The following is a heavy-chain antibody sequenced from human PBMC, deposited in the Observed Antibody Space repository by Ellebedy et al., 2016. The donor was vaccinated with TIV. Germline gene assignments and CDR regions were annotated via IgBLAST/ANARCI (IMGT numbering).Heavy chain of an antibody. CDR3: ARDSPGWSAFDI. J-gene: IGHJ3*02. CDR2: ISSVLTI. CDR1: GFTFSSYN. V-gene: IGHV3-48*02. Sequence: GGSLRLSXAASGFTFSSYNMNWVRQAPGKGLEWVSYISSVLTIYYADSVKGRFTIFRDNAKNSLYLQLNSLRDEDTAVYYCARDSPGWSAFDIWGQGTMVTVSS. D-gene: IGHD3-9*01.